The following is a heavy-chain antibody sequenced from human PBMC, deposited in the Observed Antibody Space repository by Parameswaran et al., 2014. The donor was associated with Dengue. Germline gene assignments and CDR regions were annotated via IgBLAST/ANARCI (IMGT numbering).Heavy chain of an antibody. CDR3: ARGGLYIVVVPAAKGDYYGMDV. D-gene: IGHD2-2*01. CDR2: INHSGST. Sequence: VRQMPGKGLEWIGEINHSGSTNYNPSIKSRVTISVDTSKNQFSLKLSSVTAADTAVYYCARGGLYIVVVPAAKGDYYGMDVWGQGTTVTVSS. V-gene: IGHV4-34*01. J-gene: IGHJ6*02.